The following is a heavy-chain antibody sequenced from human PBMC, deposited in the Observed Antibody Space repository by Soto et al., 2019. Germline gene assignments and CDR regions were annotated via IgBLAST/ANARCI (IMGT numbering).Heavy chain of an antibody. Sequence: QVQLVQSGAEVKKPGASVKVSCKASGYTFTSYAMHWVRQAPGQRLEWMGWINAGNGTTKYSQKFQGRVTITRDTSASTAYMELSSLRSEATAVYYCASSFTVPAARCYWGQGTLVTVSS. CDR1: GYTFTSYA. J-gene: IGHJ4*02. V-gene: IGHV1-3*01. D-gene: IGHD2-2*01. CDR2: INAGNGTT. CDR3: ASSFTVPAARCY.